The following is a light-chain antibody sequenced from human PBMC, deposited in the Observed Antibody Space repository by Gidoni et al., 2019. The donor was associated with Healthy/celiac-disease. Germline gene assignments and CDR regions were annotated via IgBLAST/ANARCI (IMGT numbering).Light chain of an antibody. CDR1: QSLLHSNGYNY. V-gene: IGKV2-28*01. Sequence: DIVMTQSPLSLPVTPGEPASISCRSSQSLLHSNGYNYLDWYLQKPGQSPQLLIYWGSNRASGVPDRFSGSGSGTDFTLKISRVEAEDVGVYYCMQALQTPRAFGPXTKVDIK. CDR2: WGS. J-gene: IGKJ3*01. CDR3: MQALQTPRA.